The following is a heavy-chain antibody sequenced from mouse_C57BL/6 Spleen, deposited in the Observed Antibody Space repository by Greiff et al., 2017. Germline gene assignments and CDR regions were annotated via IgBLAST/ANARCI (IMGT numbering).Heavy chain of an antibody. V-gene: IGHV6-3*01. CDR3: TTDKIIYYFSPGCDY. J-gene: IGHJ2*01. CDR1: GFTFSNYW. CDR2: IRLKSDNYAT. Sequence: EVMLVESGGGLVQPGGSMKLSCVASGFTFSNYWMNWVRQSPEKGLEWVAQIRLKSDNYATHYAESVKGRFTISRDDSKSSVYLQMNNLRAEDTGIYYCTTDKIIYYFSPGCDYWGQGTTLTVSS. D-gene: IGHD1-1*01.